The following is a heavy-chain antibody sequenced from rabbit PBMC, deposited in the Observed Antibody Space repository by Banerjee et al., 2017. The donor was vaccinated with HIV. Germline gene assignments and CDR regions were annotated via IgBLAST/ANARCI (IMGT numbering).Heavy chain of an antibody. CDR1: GFTLSSHW. D-gene: IGHD4-1*01. V-gene: IGHV1S40*01. CDR2: INTSSGNT. J-gene: IGHJ4*01. Sequence: QSLEESGGGLVKPGASLTLTCTASGFTLSSHWMCWVRQAPGKGLEWIACINTSSGNTVYATWAKGRFTISRTSSTTVTLQMTSLTAADTATYFCARDLAGVIGWNFNLWGPGPSSPS. CDR3: ARDLAGVIGWNFNL.